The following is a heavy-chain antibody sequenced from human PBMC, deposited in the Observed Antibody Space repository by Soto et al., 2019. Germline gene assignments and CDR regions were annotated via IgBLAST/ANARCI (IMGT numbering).Heavy chain of an antibody. V-gene: IGHV3-23*01. Sequence: GGAMRLSCAASGFTFSTYAMSWVRQAPGKELEWVSAIIGSAGSTYYADSVKGRFTISRDNSKNTLYLQMGSLRAEDTAVYYCAKRFSGSSGLYFFDYWGQGTLVTVSS. CDR3: AKRFSGSSGLYFFDY. D-gene: IGHD3-22*01. CDR2: IIGSAGST. J-gene: IGHJ4*02. CDR1: GFTFSTYA.